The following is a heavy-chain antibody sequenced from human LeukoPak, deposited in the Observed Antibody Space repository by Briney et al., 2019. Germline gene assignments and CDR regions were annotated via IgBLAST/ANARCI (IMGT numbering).Heavy chain of an antibody. Sequence: GGSLRLSCAASGFTFTSYWMHWVRQAPGKGLVWVSRINSDGSSTAYADSVKGRFTISRDNAKNTLYLQMNSLRAEDTAVYYCARDFTAGRAFDIWGQGTMVTVSS. D-gene: IGHD5-18*01. CDR1: GFTFTSYW. CDR2: INSDGSST. CDR3: ARDFTAGRAFDI. V-gene: IGHV3-74*01. J-gene: IGHJ3*02.